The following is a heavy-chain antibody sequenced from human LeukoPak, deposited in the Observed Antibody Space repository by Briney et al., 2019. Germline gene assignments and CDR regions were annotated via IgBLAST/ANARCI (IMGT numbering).Heavy chain of an antibody. J-gene: IGHJ5*02. CDR3: ARTLLAAVGASKNWVDP. Sequence: GGSLRLSCAAFGFIFSNYEMNWVRQAPGKGLEWVPYISSTGRTIYYADSVKGRFTISRDNAKNSLFLQMNSLRAEDTAIYYCARTLLAAVGASKNWVDPWGQGTLVTVSS. V-gene: IGHV3-48*03. CDR2: ISSTGRTI. CDR1: GFIFSNYE. D-gene: IGHD6-25*01.